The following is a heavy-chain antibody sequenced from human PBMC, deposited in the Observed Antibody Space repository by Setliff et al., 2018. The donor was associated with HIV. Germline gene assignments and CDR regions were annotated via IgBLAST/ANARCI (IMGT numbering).Heavy chain of an antibody. D-gene: IGHD3-22*01. CDR3: AKYWSSGYYAFFDY. CDR1: GFSVSNYY. J-gene: IGHJ4*02. V-gene: IGHV3-66*02. Sequence: GGSLRLSCAASGFSVSNYYMAWVRQAPGKGLEWVSTIYSDGTTYHADSVKGRFTLSRDNSKNTLFLQMNSLRPEDTAVYYCAKYWSSGYYAFFDYWGQGTLVTVSS. CDR2: IYSDGTT.